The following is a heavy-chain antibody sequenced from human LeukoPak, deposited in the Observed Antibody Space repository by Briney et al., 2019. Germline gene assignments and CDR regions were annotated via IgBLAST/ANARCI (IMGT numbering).Heavy chain of an antibody. D-gene: IGHD3-22*01. CDR1: GFTFSDYY. J-gene: IGHJ3*02. Sequence: PGGSLRLSCAASGFTFSDYYVSWIRQAPGKGLEWVSYISSSGSTIYYADSVKGRFTISRDNAKNSLYLQMNSLRAEDTAVYYCASSVYYEGAFDIWGQGTMVTVSS. CDR3: ASSVYYEGAFDI. CDR2: ISSSGSTI. V-gene: IGHV3-11*04.